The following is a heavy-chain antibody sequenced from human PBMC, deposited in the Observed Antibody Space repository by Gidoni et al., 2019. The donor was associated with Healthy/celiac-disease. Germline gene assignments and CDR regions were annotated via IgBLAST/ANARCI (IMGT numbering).Heavy chain of an antibody. CDR1: GGSISSSSYY. D-gene: IGHD3-22*01. CDR2: IYYSGST. V-gene: IGHV4-39*01. J-gene: IGHJ4*02. CDR3: ASRQGDTYYYDSSGYYEGKYYFDY. Sequence: QLQLQESGPGLVKPSETLSLTCTVSGGSISSSSYYWGGIRQPPGKGLEWIGSIYYSGSTYYNPSLKSRVTISVDTSKNQFSLKLSSVTAADTAVYYCASRQGDTYYYDSSGYYEGKYYFDYWGQGTLVTVSS.